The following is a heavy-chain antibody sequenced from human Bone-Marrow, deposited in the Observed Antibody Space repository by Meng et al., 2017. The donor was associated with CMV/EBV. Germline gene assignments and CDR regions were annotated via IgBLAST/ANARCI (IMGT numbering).Heavy chain of an antibody. V-gene: IGHV4-39*01. D-gene: IGHD2-2*01. CDR1: GCSISSSSYY. CDR2: IYYSGST. Sequence: GSLRLSCTVSGCSISSSSYYWGWIRQPPGKGLEWIGSIYYSGSTYYNPSLKSRVTISVDTSKNQFSLKLSSVTVADTAVYYCAGDIVVVPAAAGAFDIWGQGTMVTVSS. CDR3: AGDIVVVPAAAGAFDI. J-gene: IGHJ3*02.